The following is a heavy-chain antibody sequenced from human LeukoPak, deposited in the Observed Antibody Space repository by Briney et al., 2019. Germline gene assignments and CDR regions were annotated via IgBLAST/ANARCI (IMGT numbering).Heavy chain of an antibody. CDR3: AKDLVGRYSGYDYFDY. J-gene: IGHJ4*02. CDR2: ISGSGGST. CDR1: GFTFSSYG. D-gene: IGHD5-12*01. V-gene: IGHV3-23*01. Sequence: GGSLRLSCAASGFTFSSYGMSWVRQAPGKGLEWVSAISGSGGSTYYADSVKGRFTISRDNSKNTLYLQMNSLRAEDTAVYYCAKDLVGRYSGYDYFDYWGQGTLVTVSS.